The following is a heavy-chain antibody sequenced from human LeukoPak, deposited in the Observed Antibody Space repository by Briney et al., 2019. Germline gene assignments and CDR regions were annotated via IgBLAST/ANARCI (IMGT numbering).Heavy chain of an antibody. J-gene: IGHJ4*02. CDR3: ARGSATAMDGSVDY. Sequence: GGSLRLSCAASGFTFSSYSMNWVRQAPGKGLEWGSSISSSSSYIYYADSVKGRFTISRDNTKNSLYLQMNSLRAEDTAVYYCARGSATAMDGSVDYWGQGTLVTVSS. V-gene: IGHV3-21*01. D-gene: IGHD5-18*01. CDR1: GFTFSSYS. CDR2: ISSSSSYI.